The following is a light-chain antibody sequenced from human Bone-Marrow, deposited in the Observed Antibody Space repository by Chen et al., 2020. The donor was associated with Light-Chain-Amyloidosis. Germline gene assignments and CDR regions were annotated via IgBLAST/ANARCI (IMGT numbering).Light chain of an antibody. V-gene: IGKV1-5*03. Sequence: DIRMTQSPSTLSASVGDRVTITCRPTQGIGEWLAWFQEKPGKAPKLRISEASNLQTGVPSKFSGSGSGTEFTLSINSLQPDDFATYFCQQYKLFSFTFGQGTKLDLK. J-gene: IGKJ2*01. CDR3: QQYKLFSFT. CDR1: QGIGEW. CDR2: EAS.